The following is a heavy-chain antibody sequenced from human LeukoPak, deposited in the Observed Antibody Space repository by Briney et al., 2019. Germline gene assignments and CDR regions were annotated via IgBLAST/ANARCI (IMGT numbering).Heavy chain of an antibody. Sequence: SATLSLTCTVSGDSISSYYWSWIRQPPGKGLEWSGYIYYSGSTNYNPSLKSRVTISVDTSKNQFSLKLSSVTAADTAVYYCARHGVYYASGSRSFDYWGQGTLVTVSS. V-gene: IGHV4-59*08. CDR2: IYYSGST. D-gene: IGHD3-10*01. J-gene: IGHJ4*02. CDR1: GDSISSYY. CDR3: ARHGVYYASGSRSFDY.